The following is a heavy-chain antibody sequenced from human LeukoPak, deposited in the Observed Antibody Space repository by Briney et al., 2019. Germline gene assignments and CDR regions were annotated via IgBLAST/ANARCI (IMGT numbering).Heavy chain of an antibody. CDR1: DLTFSNYE. J-gene: IGHJ4*01. CDR3: ARGRYDFWSGPRAYYFDY. Sequence: PGGSLRLSRTSSDLTFSNYEMHWVRQAPGKGLDWVSYISSSSSTIYYADSVEGRFTISRDNAKNSLYLQMNSLRAEDTAIYYCARGRYDFWSGPRAYYFDYWGQGTLVTVSS. V-gene: IGHV3-48*03. CDR2: ISSSSSTI. D-gene: IGHD3-3*01.